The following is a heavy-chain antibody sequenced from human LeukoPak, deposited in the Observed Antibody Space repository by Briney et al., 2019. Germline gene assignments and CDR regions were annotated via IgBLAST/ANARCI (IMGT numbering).Heavy chain of an antibody. D-gene: IGHD6-19*01. CDR3: ARVDSSGRYDY. CDR2: ISSNGGST. V-gene: IGHV3-64*01. J-gene: IGHJ4*02. Sequence: PGGSLRLSCSASGFTFSSYAMHWVRQAPGKGLEYVSAISSNGGSTYYANSVKGRFTISRDNSKNTLYLQMGSLRAEDMAVYYCARVDSSGRYDYWGQGTLVTVSS. CDR1: GFTFSSYA.